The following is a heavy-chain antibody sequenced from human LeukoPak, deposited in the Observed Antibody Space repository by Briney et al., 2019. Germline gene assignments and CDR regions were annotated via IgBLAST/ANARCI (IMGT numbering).Heavy chain of an antibody. CDR3: TRDVPGQLGGVDY. V-gene: IGHV3-74*01. Sequence: PRGSLRLSCVASGFTFSSYWVHWVRQAPGKGLVWVSRITSDGITTYADFVKGRFTISRDNAKNTVYLQMNSLRTEHTAVYYCTRDVPGQLGGVDYWGQGTLVTVSS. J-gene: IGHJ4*02. D-gene: IGHD6-6*01. CDR1: GFTFSSYW. CDR2: ITSDGIT.